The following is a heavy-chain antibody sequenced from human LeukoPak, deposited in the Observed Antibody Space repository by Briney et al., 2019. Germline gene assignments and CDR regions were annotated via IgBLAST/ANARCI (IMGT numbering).Heavy chain of an antibody. CDR3: ARGVATAAGTGFDY. D-gene: IGHD6-13*01. V-gene: IGHV1-46*01. J-gene: IGHJ4*02. CDR2: INPSGGST. CDR1: GYTFTSYH. Sequence: GASVKVSCKASGYTFTSYHMHWLRQAPGQGLEWMGIINPSGGSTNYAQKFQGRVTMTRDTSTSTVYMELSSLRSDDTALYYCARGVATAAGTGFDYWGQGTLVTVSS.